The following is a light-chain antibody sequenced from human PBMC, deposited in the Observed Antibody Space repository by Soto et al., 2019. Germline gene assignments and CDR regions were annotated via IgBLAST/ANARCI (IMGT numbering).Light chain of an antibody. CDR2: DVS. V-gene: IGLV2-14*01. CDR3: KSYASTATYV. CDR1: SSDVGGYNF. J-gene: IGLJ1*01. Sequence: QSALTQPASVSGSPGQSITISCTGTSSDVGGYNFVSWYQQHPGRAPKLMIYDVSNRPSGVSTRISGSKSGNTASLTISGLQAEDEADYYCKSYASTATYVFGSGTKLTVL.